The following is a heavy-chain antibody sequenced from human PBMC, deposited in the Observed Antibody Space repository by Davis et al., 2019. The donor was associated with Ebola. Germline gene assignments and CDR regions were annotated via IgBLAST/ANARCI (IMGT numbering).Heavy chain of an antibody. Sequence: GESLKISCKGSGYSFTSYWIGWVRQMPGKGLEWMGIIYPGDSDGRYSPSFQGQVTISADKSISTAYLQWSSLKASDTAMYYCARLHGEYSDHDTMDVWGQGTTVTVSS. J-gene: IGHJ6*02. D-gene: IGHD5-12*01. CDR2: IYPGDSDG. CDR1: GYSFTSYW. V-gene: IGHV5-51*01. CDR3: ARLHGEYSDHDTMDV.